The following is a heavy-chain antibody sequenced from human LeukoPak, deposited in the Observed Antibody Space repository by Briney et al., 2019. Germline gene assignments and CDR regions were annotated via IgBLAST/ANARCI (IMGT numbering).Heavy chain of an antibody. D-gene: IGHD3-22*01. CDR1: GFTFSSYS. Sequence: GGSLRLSCAASGFTFSSYSMNWVRQAPGKGLEWVSYISSSSSTIYYADSVKGRFTISRDNAKNSLYLQMNSLRAEDTAVYYCASGFHYYDSSGSDYWGQGTLVTVSS. V-gene: IGHV3-48*01. J-gene: IGHJ4*02. CDR3: ASGFHYYDSSGSDY. CDR2: ISSSSSTI.